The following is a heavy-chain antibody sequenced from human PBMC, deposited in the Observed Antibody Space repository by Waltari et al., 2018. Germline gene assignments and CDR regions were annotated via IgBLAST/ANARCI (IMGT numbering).Heavy chain of an antibody. CDR1: GYTFTGYY. CDR3: ARDYYYDSSGLDV. CDR2: SNPNSGGT. V-gene: IGHV1-2*02. J-gene: IGHJ6*02. D-gene: IGHD3-22*01. Sequence: QVQVVQSGAEVKKPGASVKVSCKASGYTFTGYYIHWVRQAPGQGLEWMGWSNPNSGGTNYAQKFQGRVTMTRDTSISTAYMELSRLRSDDTAVYYCARDYYYDSSGLDVWGQGTTVTVSS.